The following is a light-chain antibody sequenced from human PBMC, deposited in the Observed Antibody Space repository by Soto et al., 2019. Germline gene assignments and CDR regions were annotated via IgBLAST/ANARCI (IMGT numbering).Light chain of an antibody. CDR1: SSNIGAGYN. V-gene: IGLV1-40*01. CDR2: VNN. J-gene: IGLJ2*01. Sequence: QSALTQPPSVSGAPGQRVTISCTGSSSNIGAGYNVHWYQQLPGTAPKLLIYVNNNRPSGVPDRFSASKSGTSASLAITGLQAEDEADYYCQSYDSSLSGVVFGGGTKLTVL. CDR3: QSYDSSLSGVV.